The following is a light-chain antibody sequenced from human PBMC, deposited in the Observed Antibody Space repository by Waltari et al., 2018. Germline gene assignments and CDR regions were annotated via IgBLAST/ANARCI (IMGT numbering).Light chain of an antibody. CDR1: QSIANN. V-gene: IGKV3-15*01. CDR2: GAS. J-gene: IGKJ4*01. CDR3: QQYSTWPRVT. Sequence: EIVMTQSPATLSVSPGERASLSCRASQSIANNVAWYQQKPGQPLRLLIYGASNRATDIPARISASASGRDFTLTISSLQSEDFVVYYCQQYSTWPRVTFGGGTKVEIK.